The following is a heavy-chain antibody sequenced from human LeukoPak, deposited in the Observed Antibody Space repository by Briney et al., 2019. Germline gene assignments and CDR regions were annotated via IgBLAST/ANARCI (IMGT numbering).Heavy chain of an antibody. CDR2: LYSDGNT. CDR3: ARGVEPLAANTLAY. J-gene: IGHJ4*02. Sequence: GGSLRLSCAASGFTVITNDMTWVRQAPGKGLEWVSVLYSDGNTKYADSVQGRFTISRDNAKNTLYLEMNSLSPDDTAVYYCARGVEPLAANTLAYWGQGTLVTVSS. D-gene: IGHD1-14*01. CDR1: GFTVITND. V-gene: IGHV3-53*01.